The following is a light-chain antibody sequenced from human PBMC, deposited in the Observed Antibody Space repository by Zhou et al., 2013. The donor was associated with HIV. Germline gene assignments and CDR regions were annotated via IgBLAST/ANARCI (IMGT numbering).Light chain of an antibody. CDR2: DAS. CDR3: QQYNNRLT. V-gene: IGKV3-15*01. Sequence: MTQSPSSVSASIGDRVTITCRASQGLSGWLAWYQQKPGQPPRLLIYDASTRATGVPARFSGSGSGTEFTLTISSLQSEDSAVYYCQQYNNRLTFGGGTKVEIK. CDR1: QGLSGW. J-gene: IGKJ4*01.